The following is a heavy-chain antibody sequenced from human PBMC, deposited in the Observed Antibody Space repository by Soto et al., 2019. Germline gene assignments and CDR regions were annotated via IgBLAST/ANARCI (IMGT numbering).Heavy chain of an antibody. D-gene: IGHD6-6*01. CDR2: IYPGDSDT. Sequence: GESLKISCKGSGYTFTDYWIGWVRQLPGKGLEWMGIIYPGDSDTRYSPSFQGHVTITVDKSITTTYLQWSSLKASDTAMYYCADRVGSSALYYYGMDVWGQGTTVTVSS. CDR3: ADRVGSSALYYYGMDV. CDR1: GYTFTDYW. J-gene: IGHJ6*02. V-gene: IGHV5-51*01.